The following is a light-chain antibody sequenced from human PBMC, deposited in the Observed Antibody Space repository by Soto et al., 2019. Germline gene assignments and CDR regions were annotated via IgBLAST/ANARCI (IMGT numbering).Light chain of an antibody. CDR3: QHYNNSPPWT. CDR2: RAS. J-gene: IGKJ1*01. V-gene: IGKV3-15*01. CDR1: QSVSSN. Sequence: EIVMTQSPATLSVSPGERATLSCRASQSVSSNLAWYQQKPGQPPRLLIYRASTRATGIPARFSGSGSGTEFTLTISSLQSEGFAVYYCQHYNNSPPWTFGQGTKVEIK.